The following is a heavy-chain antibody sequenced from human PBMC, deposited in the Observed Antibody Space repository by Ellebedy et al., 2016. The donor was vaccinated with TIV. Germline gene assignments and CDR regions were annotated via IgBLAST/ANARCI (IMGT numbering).Heavy chain of an antibody. CDR3: ARELGPSYYYYGMDV. CDR2: INAVNDNT. V-gene: IGHV1-3*01. Sequence: ASVKVSXXASGYTFTNYAMHWVRQAPGQRLEWMGWINAVNDNTKYSQKFQGRVTITRDTSASTAYMELSSLRSEDTAVYYCARELGPSYYYYGMDVWGQGTTVTVSS. D-gene: IGHD1-26*01. CDR1: GYTFTNYA. J-gene: IGHJ6*02.